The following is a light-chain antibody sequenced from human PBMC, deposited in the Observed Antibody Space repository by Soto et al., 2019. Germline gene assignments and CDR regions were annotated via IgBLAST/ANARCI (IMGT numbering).Light chain of an antibody. V-gene: IGLV2-14*01. J-gene: IGLJ1*01. CDR2: DVS. CDR1: SSDVGGYDF. CDR3: CSYTTSDTYV. Sequence: QSVLTQPASVSGSPGQSITISCTGTSSDVGGYDFVSWYQQHPGKAPKVMIYDVSNRPSGVSNRFSGSKSGNTASLTISGLQPEDEADYYCCSYTTSDTYVFGTGTKVTVL.